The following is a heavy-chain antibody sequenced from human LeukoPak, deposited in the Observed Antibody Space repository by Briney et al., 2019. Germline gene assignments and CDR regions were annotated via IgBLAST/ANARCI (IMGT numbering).Heavy chain of an antibody. D-gene: IGHD2/OR15-2a*01. CDR2: ISSSGSTI. V-gene: IGHV3-11*01. CDR3: ARSQAPEYQYY. J-gene: IGHJ4*02. Sequence: GGSLRLSCAASGFTLSDYYMSWIRQAPGKGLEWVSYISSSGSTIYYADSVKGRFTISRDNAKNSLYLQMNSLRAEDTAVYYCARSQAPEYQYYWGQGTLVTVSS. CDR1: GFTLSDYY.